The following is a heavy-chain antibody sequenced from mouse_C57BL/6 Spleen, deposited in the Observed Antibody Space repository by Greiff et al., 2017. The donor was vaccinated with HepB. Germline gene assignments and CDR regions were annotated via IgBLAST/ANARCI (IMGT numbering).Heavy chain of an antibody. CDR2: INPNNGGT. D-gene: IGHD2-1*01. CDR3: AREDGNYSWFAY. Sequence: EVKLQESGPELVKPGASVKISCKASGYTFTDYYMNWVKQSHGKSLEWIGDINPNNGGTSYNQKFKGKATLTVDKSSSTAYMELRSLTSEDSAVYYCAREDGNYSWFAYWGQGTLVTVSA. CDR1: GYTFTDYY. J-gene: IGHJ3*01. V-gene: IGHV1-26*01.